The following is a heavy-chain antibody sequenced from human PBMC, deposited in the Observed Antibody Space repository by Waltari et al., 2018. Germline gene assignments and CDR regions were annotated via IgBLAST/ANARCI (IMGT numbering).Heavy chain of an antibody. V-gene: IGHV4-39*01. Sequence: QLQLQESGPGLVKPSETLSLTCTVSGGSISSSRYYWGWIRQPPGKGLEWIGSIYYSGSTYYNPSLKSRVTISVDTSKNQFSLKLSSVTAADTAVYYCARRGAVAGYDYWGQGTLVTVSS. CDR2: IYYSGST. D-gene: IGHD6-19*01. J-gene: IGHJ4*02. CDR1: GGSISSSRYY. CDR3: ARRGAVAGYDY.